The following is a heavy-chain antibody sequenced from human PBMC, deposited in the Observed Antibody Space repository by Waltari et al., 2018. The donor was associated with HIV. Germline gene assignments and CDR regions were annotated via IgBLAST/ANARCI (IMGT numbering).Heavy chain of an antibody. CDR1: GGSISSSSYY. V-gene: IGHV4-39*01. CDR3: ARAAPWNWFDP. J-gene: IGHJ5*02. Sequence: QLQLQESGPGLVKPSETLSLTCTVSGGSISSSSYYWGWIRQPPGKGLEWIGSIYYRGSTYYNPSLKSRVTISVDTSKNQFSLKLSSVTAADTAVYYCARAAPWNWFDPWGQGTLVTVSS. D-gene: IGHD6-13*01. CDR2: IYYRGST.